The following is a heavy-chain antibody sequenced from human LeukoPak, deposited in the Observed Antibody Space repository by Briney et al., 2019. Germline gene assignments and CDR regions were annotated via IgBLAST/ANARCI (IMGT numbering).Heavy chain of an antibody. CDR2: ISYDGSNK. CDR1: GFTFSSYG. Sequence: GRSLRLSCAASGFTFSSYGMHWVHQAPGKGLEWVAVISYDGSNKYYADSVKGRFTISRDNSKNTLYLQMNSLRAEDTAVYYCAKATFSVRDHFDYWGQGTLVTVSS. CDR3: AKATFSVRDHFDY. J-gene: IGHJ4*02. D-gene: IGHD3-10*01. V-gene: IGHV3-30*18.